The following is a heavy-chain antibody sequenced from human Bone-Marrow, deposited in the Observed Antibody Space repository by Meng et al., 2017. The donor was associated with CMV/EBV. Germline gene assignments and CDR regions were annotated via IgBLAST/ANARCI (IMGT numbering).Heavy chain of an antibody. V-gene: IGHV3-64*02. Sequence: GESLKISCVASGFTFRTYVMYWVRQAPGKGLEYVSGISSNGGSTYYVDSVKGRFTISRDTSKNTLYLQMGSLRAEGMAVFYCARGRWLQCGGVQDWGQGTVVTVSS. D-gene: IGHD5-24*01. J-gene: IGHJ4*02. CDR2: ISSNGGST. CDR1: GFTFRTYV. CDR3: ARGRWLQCGGVQD.